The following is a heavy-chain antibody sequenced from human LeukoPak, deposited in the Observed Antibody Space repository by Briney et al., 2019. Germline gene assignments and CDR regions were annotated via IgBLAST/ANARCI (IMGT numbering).Heavy chain of an antibody. CDR3: AKSSYVGTTLRALDY. CDR2: INPSGGST. CDR1: GYTFTSYY. D-gene: IGHD3-16*02. J-gene: IGHJ4*02. V-gene: IGHV1-46*01. Sequence: GASVKVSCKASGYTFTSYYMHWVRQAPGQGLEWMGIINPSGGSTSYAQKFQGRVTMTRDTSTSTVYMELSSLRSEDTAVYYCAKSSYVGTTLRALDYWGQGTLVTVSS.